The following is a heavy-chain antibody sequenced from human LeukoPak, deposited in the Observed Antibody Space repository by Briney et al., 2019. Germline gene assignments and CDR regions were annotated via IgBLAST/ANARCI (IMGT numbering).Heavy chain of an antibody. V-gene: IGHV3-7*03. D-gene: IGHD2-2*01. Sequence: GGSLRLSCAASGFTFSSYWMSWVRQAPGKGLEWVANIKQDGSEKYYVDSVKGRFTISRDNSKNTLYLQMNSLRAEDTAVYYCAKDPGGSIRASTPVDYWGQGTLVTVSS. CDR1: GFTFSSYW. CDR3: AKDPGGSIRASTPVDY. CDR2: IKQDGSEK. J-gene: IGHJ4*02.